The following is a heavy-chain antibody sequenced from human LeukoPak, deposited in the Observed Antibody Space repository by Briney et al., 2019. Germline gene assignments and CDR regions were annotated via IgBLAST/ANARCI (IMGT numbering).Heavy chain of an antibody. CDR2: MNPNSGNT. J-gene: IGHJ5*02. CDR1: GYTFTSYD. Sequence: ASVKVSCKASGYTFTSYDINWVRQATGQGLEWMGWMNPNSGNTGYAQKFQGRVTMTRNTSISTAYMELSSLRSEDTAVYYCARGAYYDFWSGYQNWFDPWGQGTLVTASS. V-gene: IGHV1-8*01. CDR3: ARGAYYDFWSGYQNWFDP. D-gene: IGHD3-3*01.